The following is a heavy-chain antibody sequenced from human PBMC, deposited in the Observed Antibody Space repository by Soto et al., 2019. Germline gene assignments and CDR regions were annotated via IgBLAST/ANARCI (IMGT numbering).Heavy chain of an antibody. V-gene: IGHV4-4*02. CDR2: IYHSGST. J-gene: IGHJ4*02. CDR1: GGSISSSNW. Sequence: QVQLQESGPGLVKPSGTLSLTCAVSGGSISSSNWWSWVRQPPGKGLEWIGEIYHSGSTNYNPALKSRVTIEVDKSKKQFSLKLSSVPDADPAVYYCARDQESGLDYWGQGTLVTVSS. CDR3: ARDQESGLDY.